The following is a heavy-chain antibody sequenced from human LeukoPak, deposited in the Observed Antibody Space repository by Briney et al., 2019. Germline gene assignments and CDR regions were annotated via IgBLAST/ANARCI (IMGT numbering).Heavy chain of an antibody. CDR2: IKQDGSEK. CDR1: GFTFDDYG. D-gene: IGHD3-10*01. V-gene: IGHV3-7*01. Sequence: PGGSLRLSCAASGFTFDDYGMSWVRQAPGKGLEWVANIKQDGSEKYYVDSVKGRFTISRDNAKNSLYLQMNSLRAEDTAVYYCATKLLWFGELEYYMDVWGKGTTVTISS. J-gene: IGHJ6*03. CDR3: ATKLLWFGELEYYMDV.